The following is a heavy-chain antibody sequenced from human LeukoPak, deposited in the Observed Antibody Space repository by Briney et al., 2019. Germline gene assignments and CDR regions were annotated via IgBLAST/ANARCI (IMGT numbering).Heavy chain of an antibody. D-gene: IGHD6-25*01. J-gene: IGHJ4*02. CDR1: GFNFSNYW. CDR3: ARDAWAAAFGY. Sequence: GGSLRLSCAASGFNFSNYWMSWVRQAPGKGLEWVANIKQDGSEKYQVDSVKGRFTISRDNAKNSLYLQMNSLRHENTPVDYCARDAWAAAFGYWGQGTLVTVSS. V-gene: IGHV3-7*01. CDR2: IKQDGSEK.